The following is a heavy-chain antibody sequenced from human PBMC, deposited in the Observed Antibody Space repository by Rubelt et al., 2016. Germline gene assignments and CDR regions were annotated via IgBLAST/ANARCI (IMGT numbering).Heavy chain of an antibody. CDR3: ARESSSGWYIDY. CDR1: GYTFTGYY. CDR2: INPNSGGN. Sequence: QVQLVQSGAEVKKPGASVKVSCKASGYTFTGYYMHWVRQAPGQGLEWVGRINPNSGGNNYAQKFQGRVTMTRDPSSTTAYMELSRLRSDDTAVFYCARESSSGWYIDYWGQGTLVTVSS. J-gene: IGHJ4*02. V-gene: IGHV1-2*06. D-gene: IGHD6-19*01.